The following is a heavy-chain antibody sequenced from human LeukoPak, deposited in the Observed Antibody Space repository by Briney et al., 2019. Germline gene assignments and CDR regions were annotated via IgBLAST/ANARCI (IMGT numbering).Heavy chain of an antibody. V-gene: IGHV3-21*05. D-gene: IGHD7-27*01. Sequence: GGPLRLSFEAPGFVFRDFSMNWVRRAPGKGLKWVANSRGSRSGRGSGNYYAVSVKGRFTISRDDAKHSLYLQMSSLRAEDTAFYYCARDDNWGFDYWGQGALVTVSS. J-gene: IGHJ4*02. CDR1: GFVFRDFS. CDR2: SRGSRSGRGSGN. CDR3: ARDDNWGFDY.